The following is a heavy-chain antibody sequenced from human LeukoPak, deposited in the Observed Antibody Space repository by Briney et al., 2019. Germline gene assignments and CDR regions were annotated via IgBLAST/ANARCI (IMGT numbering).Heavy chain of an antibody. V-gene: IGHV3-23*01. CDR2: ISGSGVGT. D-gene: IGHD3-22*01. J-gene: IGHJ6*03. CDR3: AKGRDYYDSSGYWDYYYYMDV. Sequence: GGSLRLSCAASGFTFSSYGMSWVRQAPGKGLEWVSAISGSGVGTYYADSVKGRFSISRDNSKNTLYLQMNSLRAEDTAVYYCAKGRDYYDSSGYWDYYYYMDVWGKGTTVTVSS. CDR1: GFTFSSYG.